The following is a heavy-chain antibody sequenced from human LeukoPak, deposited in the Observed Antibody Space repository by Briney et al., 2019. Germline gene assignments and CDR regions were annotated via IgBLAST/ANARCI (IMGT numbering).Heavy chain of an antibody. Sequence: ASETLSLTCAVYGGSFSGYYWSWIRQPPGKGLEWIGEINHSGSTNYNPSLKSRVTISVDTSKNQFSLKLSSVTAADTAVYYCARGGTYYDILTGYSPYYYMDVWGKGTLVTVSS. CDR3: ARGGTYYDILTGYSPYYYMDV. CDR2: INHSGST. CDR1: GGSFSGYY. V-gene: IGHV4-34*01. J-gene: IGHJ6*03. D-gene: IGHD3-9*01.